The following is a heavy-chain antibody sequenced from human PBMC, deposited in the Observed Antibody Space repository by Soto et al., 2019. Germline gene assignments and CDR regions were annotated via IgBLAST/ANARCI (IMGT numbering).Heavy chain of an antibody. J-gene: IGHJ6*02. CDR1: GFTFSSYA. D-gene: IGHD5-18*01. V-gene: IGHV3-74*01. CDR3: ARDTGPNGYNYYYFGMDV. CDR2: MNEDGGTT. Sequence: GGSLRLSCAASGFTFSSYAMSWVRQAPGKGLVWVSRMNEDGGTTDYADSVKGRFTISRDNAKNTLYLQMNSLRAEDTAVYYCARDTGPNGYNYYYFGMDVWGQGTTVTVSS.